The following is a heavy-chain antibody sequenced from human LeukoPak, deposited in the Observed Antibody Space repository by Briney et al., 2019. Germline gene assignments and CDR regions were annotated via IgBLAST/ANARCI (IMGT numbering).Heavy chain of an antibody. J-gene: IGHJ4*02. CDR3: ARDPRGVVSSSYFDS. Sequence: ISGNGGSIYYADSVKGRFTVSRDNSKNTLYPQMNSLRAEDTAVYYCARDPRGVVSSSYFDSWGQGTLVTVSS. D-gene: IGHD3-10*01. CDR2: ISGNGGSI. V-gene: IGHV3-23*01.